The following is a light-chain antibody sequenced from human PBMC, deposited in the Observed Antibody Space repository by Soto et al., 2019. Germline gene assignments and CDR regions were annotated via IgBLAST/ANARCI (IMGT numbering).Light chain of an antibody. CDR1: SSDVGGYEF. CDR2: DVS. Sequence: QSALTQPASVSGSPGQSITISCTGTSSDVGGYEFVSWYQQYPGKAPKLMIYDVSNRPSGVSSRFSGSKSGNTASLSISGLQAEDEADYYCSSYTSSTTLVFGTGTKLTVL. V-gene: IGLV2-14*03. CDR3: SSYTSSTTLV. J-gene: IGLJ1*01.